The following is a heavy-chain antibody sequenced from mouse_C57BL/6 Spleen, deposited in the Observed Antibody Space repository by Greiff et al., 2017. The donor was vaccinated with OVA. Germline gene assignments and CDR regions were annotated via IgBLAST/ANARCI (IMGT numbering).Heavy chain of an antibody. V-gene: IGHV3-6*01. CDR1: GYSITSGYY. Sequence: EVQLQESGPGLVKPSQSLSLTCSVTGYSITSGYYWNWIRQFPGNKLEWMGYISYDGSNNYNPYLKNRISITRDTSTNQFFLKLNAVTTEYTATYYCARDYYGSSCYVDVWGTEATVTVSS. D-gene: IGHD1-1*01. J-gene: IGHJ1*03. CDR2: ISYDGSN. CDR3: ARDYYGSSCYVDV.